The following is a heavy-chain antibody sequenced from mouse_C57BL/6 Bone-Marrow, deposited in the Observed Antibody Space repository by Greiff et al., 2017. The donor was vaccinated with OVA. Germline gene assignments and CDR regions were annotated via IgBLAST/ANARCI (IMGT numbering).Heavy chain of an antibody. D-gene: IGHD3-3*01. Sequence: VKVVESGPGLVQPSQSLSITCTVSGFSLTSYGVHWVRQSPGKGLERLGVIWSGGSTDYNAAFISRLSISKDNSKSQVFFKMNSLQADDTAIYYCARKRGLLGGFAYWGQGTLVTVSA. J-gene: IGHJ3*01. CDR2: IWSGGST. V-gene: IGHV2-2*01. CDR1: GFSLTSYG. CDR3: ARKRGLLGGFAY.